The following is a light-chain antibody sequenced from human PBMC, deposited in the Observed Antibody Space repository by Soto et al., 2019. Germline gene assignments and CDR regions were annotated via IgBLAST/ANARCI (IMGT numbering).Light chain of an antibody. CDR2: GAS. J-gene: IGKJ5*01. V-gene: IGKV3-20*01. CDR1: QSVSSSF. Sequence: EIVLTQSPGTLSLSPGERATLSCRASQSVSSSFLAWYQQKPGQAPRLLIYGASGRATGIPDRCSGSGSGAVFTLATSSLEAEDCAVYYCQQYGSSPPVTFGQGTRLEMK. CDR3: QQYGSSPPVT.